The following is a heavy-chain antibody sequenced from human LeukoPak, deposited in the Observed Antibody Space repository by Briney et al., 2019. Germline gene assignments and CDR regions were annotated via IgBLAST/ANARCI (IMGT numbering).Heavy chain of an antibody. D-gene: IGHD6-25*01. Sequence: SETLSLTCAVYGGSFSGYYWSWIRQHPGKGLEWIGYIDYGGSTYYSPSLKSRIIISVDTSKTQFSLKLSSVTAADTAVYYCARDLAAGAGYFDYWGQGTLVTVSS. CDR2: IDYGGST. CDR3: ARDLAAGAGYFDY. CDR1: GGSFSGYY. J-gene: IGHJ4*02. V-gene: IGHV4-31*11.